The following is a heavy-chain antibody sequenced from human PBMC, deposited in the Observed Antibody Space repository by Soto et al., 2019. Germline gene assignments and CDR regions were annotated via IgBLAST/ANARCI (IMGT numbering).Heavy chain of an antibody. CDR2: FNPANQNT. J-gene: IGHJ4*02. V-gene: IGHV1-18*01. CDR1: GYTFSNYG. D-gene: IGHD4-4*01. Sequence: QVQLVQSGTEVKRPGASVKVSCKASGYTFSNYGVSWMRQAPGQGLEWVGWFNPANQNTNYEQQFQDRVSMTADPSTSTASMVLRGLISDDTAVYYCAPVKFRDPFDFWGQGTLVTVSS. CDR3: APVKFRDPFDF.